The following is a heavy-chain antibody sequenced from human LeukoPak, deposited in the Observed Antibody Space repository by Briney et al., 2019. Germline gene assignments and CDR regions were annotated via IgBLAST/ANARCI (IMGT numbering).Heavy chain of an antibody. Sequence: GGSLRLSCLASGFALSSYAMHWVRQAPGKALEHVSTISTDGVNTYYADSVKGRFTISRDTSKNTLYLQMSSLRGDDTAVYYCLKGSQGPIWQQLVPDRWGQGTQVTVSP. D-gene: IGHD6-13*01. CDR1: GFALSSYA. V-gene: IGHV3-64D*06. CDR2: ISTDGVNT. CDR3: LKGSQGPIWQQLVPDR. J-gene: IGHJ5*02.